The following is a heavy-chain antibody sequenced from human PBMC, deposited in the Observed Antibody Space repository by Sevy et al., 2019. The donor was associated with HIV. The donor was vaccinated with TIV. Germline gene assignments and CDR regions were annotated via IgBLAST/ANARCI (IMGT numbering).Heavy chain of an antibody. CDR3: ARGGLQHTFDY. V-gene: IGHV3-74*01. J-gene: IGHJ4*02. CDR2: IDSGGRST. D-gene: IGHD2-21*01. Sequence: GGSLRLSCAASGFTFSTYWMHWVRRAPGKGLVWVSRIDSGGRSTIYADSAKGRFTISRDNAKNTLYLQMNSLRAEDTAVYYCARGGLQHTFDYSGQGTLVTVSS. CDR1: GFTFSTYW.